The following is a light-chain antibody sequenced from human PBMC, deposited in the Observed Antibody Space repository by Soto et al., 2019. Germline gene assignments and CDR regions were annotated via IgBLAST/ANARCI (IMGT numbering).Light chain of an antibody. Sequence: ARTHSASVSGSPGLSITISCTGTSSYVGTYNYVSWYQHHPGEGPKLLIYEVSCRASGVSNRFSGSMAGSTATLSISGLQAGDEPDYYCSSFSSTTTLVFGTGTNVTVL. V-gene: IGLV2-14*01. CDR2: EVS. J-gene: IGLJ1*01. CDR1: SSYVGTYNY. CDR3: SSFSSTTTLV.